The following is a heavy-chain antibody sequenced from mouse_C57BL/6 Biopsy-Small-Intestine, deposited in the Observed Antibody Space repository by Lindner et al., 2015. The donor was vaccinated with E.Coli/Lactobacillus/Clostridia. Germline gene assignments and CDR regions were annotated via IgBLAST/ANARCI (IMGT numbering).Heavy chain of an antibody. J-gene: IGHJ3*01. CDR2: IRSKSNNYAT. CDR1: GFSFNTYA. Sequence: VQLQESGGGLVQPKGSLKLSCAASGFSFNTYAMNWVRQAPGKGLEWVARIRSKSNNYATYYADSVKDRFTISRDDSESMLYLQMNNLKPEDTAMYYCNYGYDGGFAYWGQGTLVTVSA. V-gene: IGHV10-1*01. CDR3: NYGYDGGFAY. D-gene: IGHD2-2*01.